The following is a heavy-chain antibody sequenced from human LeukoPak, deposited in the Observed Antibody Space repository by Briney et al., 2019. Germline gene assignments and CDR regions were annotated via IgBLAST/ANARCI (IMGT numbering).Heavy chain of an antibody. CDR3: AREGEGSSWYYYYYYYMDV. V-gene: IGHV3-7*01. J-gene: IGHJ6*03. CDR1: GFTFSSYA. Sequence: GGSLRLSCAASGFTFSSYAMSWVRQAPGKGREGVANIKQDGSEKYYVDSVKGRFTISRDNAKNSLYLQMNSLRAEDTAVYYCAREGEGSSWYYYYYYYMDVWGKGTTVTVSS. D-gene: IGHD6-13*01. CDR2: IKQDGSEK.